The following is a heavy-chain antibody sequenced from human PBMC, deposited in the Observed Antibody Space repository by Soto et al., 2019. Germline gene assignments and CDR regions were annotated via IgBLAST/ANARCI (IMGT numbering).Heavy chain of an antibody. CDR1: GGTFSSYA. V-gene: IGHV1-69*13. D-gene: IGHD5-12*01. CDR2: IIPIFGTA. J-gene: IGHJ4*02. Sequence: SVKVSCKASGGTFSSYAISWVRQAPGQGLEWMGGIIPIFGTANYAQKFQGRVTITADESTSTAYMELSSLRPEDTAVYYCARDLRNSGYDYYFDYWGQGTLVTVSS. CDR3: ARDLRNSGYDYYFDY.